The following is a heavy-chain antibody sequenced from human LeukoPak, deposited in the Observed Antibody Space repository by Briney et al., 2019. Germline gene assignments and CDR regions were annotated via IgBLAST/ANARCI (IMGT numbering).Heavy chain of an antibody. D-gene: IGHD6-6*01. CDR2: INPNSGGT. Sequence: GASVKVSCKASGYTFTGYYMHWVRQAPGQGLEWMGWINPNSGGTNYAQKFQGRVTMTRDTSISTAYMELSRLRSDDTAVYYCARDGAHSSSLLSFDYWGQGTLVTVSS. J-gene: IGHJ4*02. V-gene: IGHV1-2*02. CDR1: GYTFTGYY. CDR3: ARDGAHSSSLLSFDY.